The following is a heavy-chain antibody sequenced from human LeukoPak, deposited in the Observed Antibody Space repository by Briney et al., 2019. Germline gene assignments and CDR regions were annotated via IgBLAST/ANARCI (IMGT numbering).Heavy chain of an antibody. CDR2: IYHSGST. V-gene: IGHV4-4*07. CDR3: ARVGYDSSGYSGSFDY. CDR1: GGSISSYY. Sequence: SETLSLTCTVSGGSISSYYWSWIRQPAGKGLEWIGSIYHSGSTYYNPSLKSRVTISVDTSKNQFSLKLSSVTAADTAVYYCARVGYDSSGYSGSFDYWGQGTPVTVSS. D-gene: IGHD3-22*01. J-gene: IGHJ4*02.